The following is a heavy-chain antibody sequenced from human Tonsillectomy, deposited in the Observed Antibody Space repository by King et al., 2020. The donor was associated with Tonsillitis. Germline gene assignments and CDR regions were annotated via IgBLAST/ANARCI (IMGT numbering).Heavy chain of an antibody. Sequence: QLQESGPGLVKPSQTLSLTCTVSGGSISSGGYYWSWIRQHPGKGLEWIGYIYYSGSTYYNPSLKSRVTISVDTSKNQFSLKLSSVTAADTAVYYCARVPTYCSGGSCYPDRGMDVWGQGTTVTVSS. D-gene: IGHD2-15*01. CDR1: GGSISSGGYY. CDR3: ARVPTYCSGGSCYPDRGMDV. CDR2: IYYSGST. V-gene: IGHV4-31*03. J-gene: IGHJ6*02.